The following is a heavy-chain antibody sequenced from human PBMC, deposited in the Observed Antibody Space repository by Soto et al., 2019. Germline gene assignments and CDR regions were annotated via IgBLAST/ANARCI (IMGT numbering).Heavy chain of an antibody. Sequence: GGSLRLSCTASGFTFGDYAMSWFRQAPGKGLEWVGFIRSKAYGGTTEYAASVKGRFTISRDDSKSIAYLQMNSLKTEDTAVYYCTRGAPGIQLWFPPFDIWGQGTMVTVSS. D-gene: IGHD5-18*01. J-gene: IGHJ3*02. CDR1: GFTFGDYA. CDR2: IRSKAYGGTT. V-gene: IGHV3-49*03. CDR3: TRGAPGIQLWFPPFDI.